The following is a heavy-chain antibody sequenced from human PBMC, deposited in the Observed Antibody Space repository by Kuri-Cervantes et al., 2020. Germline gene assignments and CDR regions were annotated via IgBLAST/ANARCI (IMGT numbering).Heavy chain of an antibody. Sequence: SETLSPTCTVSGGPISSYYWSWIRQPPGKGLEWIGYIYYSGSTNYNPSLKSRVTISVDTSKNQFSLKLSSVTAADTAVYYCARGRVAVAGPHAFDIWGQGTMVTVSS. CDR2: IYYSGST. J-gene: IGHJ3*02. CDR1: GGPISSYY. CDR3: ARGRVAVAGPHAFDI. V-gene: IGHV4-59*01. D-gene: IGHD6-19*01.